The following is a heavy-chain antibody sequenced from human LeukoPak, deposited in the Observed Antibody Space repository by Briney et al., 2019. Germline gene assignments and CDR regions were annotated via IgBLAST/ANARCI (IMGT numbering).Heavy chain of an antibody. CDR1: GFSFSMYS. J-gene: IGHJ4*02. CDR2: ISGGSPVI. Sequence: GGSLRLSCAASGFSFSMYSMNWVRQAPGKGLEWVSHISGGSPVIDYADSVKGRFTISRENAKNSLYLQMNSLRAEDTAVYYCARDFWYYDFWSGYNDRDYWGQGTLVTVSS. V-gene: IGHV3-48*01. D-gene: IGHD3-3*01. CDR3: ARDFWYYDFWSGYNDRDY.